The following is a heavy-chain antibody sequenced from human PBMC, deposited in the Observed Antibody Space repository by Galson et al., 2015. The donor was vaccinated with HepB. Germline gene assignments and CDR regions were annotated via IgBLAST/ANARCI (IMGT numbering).Heavy chain of an antibody. CDR1: DFAFSRFW. CDR2: IKDDGSQK. D-gene: IGHD6-13*01. J-gene: IGHJ4*02. V-gene: IGHV3-7*03. CDR3: ARLRSWYGRYQFDY. Sequence: SLRLSCAASDFAFSRFWMGWVRQAPEKGLEWVANIKDDGSQKFYVDSVKGRLIISRDNGNKSMSLQMTNLRAEDTAVYYCARLRSWYGRYQFDYWGQGILVIVSS.